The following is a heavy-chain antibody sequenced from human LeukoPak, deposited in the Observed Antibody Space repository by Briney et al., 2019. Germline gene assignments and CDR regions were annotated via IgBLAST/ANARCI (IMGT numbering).Heavy chain of an antibody. CDR3: ARVVFPHQIDDWYCFDY. D-gene: IGHD3-9*01. V-gene: IGHV3-53*01. Sequence: PGGSLRLSCAASGFTVSSNYMSWVRQAPGKGLEVVSVIYSGGSTYYADSVKGRFTISRDNSKDTLDLQMNSLRAKDTAVYYCARVVFPHQIDDWYCFDYWGQGTLVTVSS. J-gene: IGHJ4*02. CDR1: GFTVSSNY. CDR2: IYSGGST.